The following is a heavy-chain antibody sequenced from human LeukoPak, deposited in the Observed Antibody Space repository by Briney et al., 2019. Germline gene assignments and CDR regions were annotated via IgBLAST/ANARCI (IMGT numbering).Heavy chain of an antibody. D-gene: IGHD3-9*01. CDR2: ISSSSVYI. CDR1: GFTFSTYS. CDR3: ARTYDILTGYYTRGYYLDY. J-gene: IGHJ4*02. V-gene: IGHV3-21*04. Sequence: PGGSLRLSCAASGFTFSTYSMTWVRQSPGRGLEWVSSISSSSVYIYYADSVKGRFIISRDNAKNSLYLQMNSLRAEDTAVYYCARTYDILTGYYTRGYYLDYWGQGTLVTVSS.